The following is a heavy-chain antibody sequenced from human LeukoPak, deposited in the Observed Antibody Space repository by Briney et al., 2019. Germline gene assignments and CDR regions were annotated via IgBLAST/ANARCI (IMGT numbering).Heavy chain of an antibody. D-gene: IGHD3-16*01. V-gene: IGHV4-59*13. J-gene: IGHJ4*02. CDR2: IYYSGTT. CDR1: GASISSDY. CDR3: ARYLRQPGTFYLDH. Sequence: SETLSLTCTVSGASISSDYWTWIRQPPGMGLEWIGYIYYSGTTNYNPSLKSRVTMSVDTSRNQISLELPSVTAADSAVYYCARYLRQPGTFYLDHWGQGTLVTVSS.